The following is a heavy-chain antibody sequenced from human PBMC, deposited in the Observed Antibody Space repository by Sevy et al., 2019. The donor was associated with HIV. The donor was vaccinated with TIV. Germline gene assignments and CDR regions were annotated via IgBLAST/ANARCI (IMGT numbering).Heavy chain of an antibody. Sequence: GGCLRLSCEASGFTFTRYAFHWVRQAPGKGLEWLAVVSKEGTNKYYADSVKGRFTISRDNSRNTLYLQMQSLRADDTAVAYCARDPHSVPHWGSFDSWGQGTLVTVSS. CDR2: VSKEGTNK. CDR3: ARDPHSVPHWGSFDS. V-gene: IGHV3-30-3*01. J-gene: IGHJ4*02. CDR1: GFTFTRYA. D-gene: IGHD3-16*01.